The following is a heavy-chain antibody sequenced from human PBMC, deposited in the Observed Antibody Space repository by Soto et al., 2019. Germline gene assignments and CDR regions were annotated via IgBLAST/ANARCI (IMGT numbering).Heavy chain of an antibody. CDR2: ISSSSTI. CDR3: ARESITIFGVVICAFDI. J-gene: IGHJ3*02. D-gene: IGHD3-3*01. V-gene: IGHV3-48*02. CDR1: GFTFSSYS. Sequence: GGSLRLSCAASGFTFSSYSMNWVRQAPGKGLEWVSYISSSSTIYYADSVKGRFTISRDNAKNSLYLQMNSLRDEDTAVYYCARESITIFGVVICAFDIWGQGTMVTVSS.